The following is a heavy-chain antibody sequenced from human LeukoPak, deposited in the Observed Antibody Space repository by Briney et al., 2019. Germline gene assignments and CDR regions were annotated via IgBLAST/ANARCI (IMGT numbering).Heavy chain of an antibody. CDR1: VGTFSSYA. J-gene: IGHJ4*02. Sequence: SSVKVSCGASVGTFSSYAISWVRQAPGQGLEWMGGIIPIFGTANYAQKFQGRVTITTDESTSTAYMELSSLRSEDTAVYYCARVPGSYWGMEGYYFDYWGQGTLVTASS. V-gene: IGHV1-69*05. D-gene: IGHD1-26*01. CDR3: ARVPGSYWGMEGYYFDY. CDR2: IIPIFGTA.